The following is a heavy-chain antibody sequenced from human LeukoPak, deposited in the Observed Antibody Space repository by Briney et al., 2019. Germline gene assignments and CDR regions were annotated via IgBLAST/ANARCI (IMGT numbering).Heavy chain of an antibody. V-gene: IGHV3-48*01. J-gene: IGHJ4*02. Sequence: GGSLRLSCAASGFTFSSYSMNWVRQAPGKGLEWVSYISSSSSTIYYADSVKGRFTISRDNAKNSLYLQMNSLRAEDTALYYCARVALIAAKYYFDYWGQGTLVTVSS. CDR1: GFTFSSYS. D-gene: IGHD6-13*01. CDR3: ARVALIAAKYYFDY. CDR2: ISSSSSTI.